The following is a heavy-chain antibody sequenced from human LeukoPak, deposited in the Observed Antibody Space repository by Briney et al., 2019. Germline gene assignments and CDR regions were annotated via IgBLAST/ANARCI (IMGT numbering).Heavy chain of an antibody. V-gene: IGHV1-3*01. CDR2: INAGNGNT. CDR1: GYTFTSYA. D-gene: IGHD6-19*01. J-gene: IGHJ4*02. Sequence: ASVKVSCKASGYTFTSYAMHWVRQAPGQRLEWMGWINAGNGNTKYSQKFQGRFTMTTDTSTSTAYMELRSLRSDDTAVYYCARDIAVSNFDYWGQGTLVTVSS. CDR3: ARDIAVSNFDY.